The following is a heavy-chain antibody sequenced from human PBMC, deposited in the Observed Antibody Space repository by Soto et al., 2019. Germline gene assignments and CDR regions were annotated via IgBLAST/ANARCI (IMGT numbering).Heavy chain of an antibody. CDR1: GGSISSGGYY. Sequence: SETLSLTCTVSGGSISSGGYYWSWIRQHPGKGLEWIGYIYYSGSTYYNPSLKSRVTISVDTSKNQFSLKLSSVTAAATAVYSCARAIGDCYEAQGDYFDYRSRGSLVTVAS. V-gene: IGHV4-31*03. D-gene: IGHD2-21*01. J-gene: IGHJ4*01. CDR2: IYYSGST. CDR3: ARAIGDCYEAQGDYFDY.